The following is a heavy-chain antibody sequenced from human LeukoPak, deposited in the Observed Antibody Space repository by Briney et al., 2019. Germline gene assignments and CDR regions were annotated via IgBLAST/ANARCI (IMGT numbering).Heavy chain of an antibody. V-gene: IGHV1-18*01. CDR3: AKSYGSGSYYNFPFDP. J-gene: IGHJ5*02. CDR2: ISAYNGNT. D-gene: IGHD3-10*01. CDR1: GYTFTSYG. Sequence: ASVKVSCKASGYTFTSYGISWVRQAPGQGLEWMGWISAYNGNTNYAQKLQGRVTMTTDTSTSTAYMELRSLRSDDTAVYYCAKSYGSGSYYNFPFDPWGQETLVTVSS.